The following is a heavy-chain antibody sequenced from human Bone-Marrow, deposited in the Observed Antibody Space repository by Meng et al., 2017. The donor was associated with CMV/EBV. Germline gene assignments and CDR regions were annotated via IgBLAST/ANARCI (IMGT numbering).Heavy chain of an antibody. CDR3: AKDLYGAHVPDYYGMDV. V-gene: IGHV3-30*02. CDR2: IRYDGSNK. CDR1: GFTFSSYG. J-gene: IGHJ6*02. D-gene: IGHD4-17*01. Sequence: GESLKISCAASGFTFSSYGMHWVRQAPGKGLEWVAFIRYDGSNKYYADSVKGRFTISRDNAKNSLYLQMNSLRAEDTAVYYCAKDLYGAHVPDYYGMDVWGQGTTVTVSS.